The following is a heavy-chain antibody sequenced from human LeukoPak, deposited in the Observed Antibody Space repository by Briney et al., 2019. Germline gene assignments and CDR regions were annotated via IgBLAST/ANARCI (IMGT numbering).Heavy chain of an antibody. Sequence: SETLSLTCTVSGGSITSSSSYWGWVRQPPRKGPEWIGRIYYRGLTYDNPSLKSRLSISVDPAKNHFSLKVTSVTAADTAVYYCASGTFDDYGDYDRGDYFDHWGQGTLVTVSS. V-gene: IGHV4-39*02. CDR3: ASGTFDDYGDYDRGDYFDH. CDR1: GGSITSSSSY. D-gene: IGHD4-17*01. J-gene: IGHJ4*02. CDR2: IYYRGLT.